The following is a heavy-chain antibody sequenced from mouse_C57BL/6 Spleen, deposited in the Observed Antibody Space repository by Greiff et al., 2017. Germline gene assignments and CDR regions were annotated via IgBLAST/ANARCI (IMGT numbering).Heavy chain of an antibody. V-gene: IGHV10-3*01. Sequence: EVMLVESGGGLVQPKGSLKLSCAASGFTFNTYAMHWVRQAPGKGLEWVARIRSKSSNYATYYADSVKDRFTISRDDSQSMLYLQMNNLKTEDTAMYYCVRDERVYYGYDGYFDVWGTGTTVTVSS. J-gene: IGHJ1*03. CDR1: GFTFNTYA. CDR3: VRDERVYYGYDGYFDV. CDR2: IRSKSSNYAT. D-gene: IGHD2-2*01.